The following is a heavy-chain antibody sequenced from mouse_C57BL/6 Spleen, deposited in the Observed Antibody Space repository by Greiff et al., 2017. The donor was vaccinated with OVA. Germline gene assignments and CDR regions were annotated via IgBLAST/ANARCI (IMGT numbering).Heavy chain of an antibody. V-gene: IGHV1-22*01. CDR2: INPNNGGT. CDR1: GYTFTDYN. D-gene: IGHD2-3*01. CDR3: ARRGYDLYWYFDV. Sequence: EVQLQQSGPELVKPGASVKITCKASGYTFTDYNMHWVKQSHGKSLEWIGYINPNNGGTSYNQKFKGKATLTVNKSSSTAYMELRSLTSEDSAVYYGARRGYDLYWYFDVWGTGTTVTVSS. J-gene: IGHJ1*03.